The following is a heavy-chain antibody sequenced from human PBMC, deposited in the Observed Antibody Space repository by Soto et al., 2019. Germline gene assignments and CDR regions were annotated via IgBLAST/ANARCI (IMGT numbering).Heavy chain of an antibody. J-gene: IGHJ5*01. CDR2: IYTSGST. V-gene: IGHV4-4*07. CDR1: GGSINNYY. CDR3: ARQTTYSRSWYAY. Sequence: PWGTLSLTCTVSGGSINNYYWTWIRQPAGKGLEWIGRIYTSGSTNYNPSLKSRVTMSVDTSKNQFSLKLRSVTAADTALYYCARQTTYSRSWYAYWGHRTRFT. D-gene: IGHD6-13*01.